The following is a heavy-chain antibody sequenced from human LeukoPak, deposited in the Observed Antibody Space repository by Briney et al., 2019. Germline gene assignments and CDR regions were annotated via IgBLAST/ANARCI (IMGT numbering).Heavy chain of an antibody. Sequence: PGGSLRLSCAASGFTFSSYSMNWVRQAPGKGLEWVSYISSSSSTIYYADSVKGRFTISRDNAKNSLYLQMNSLRAEDTAVYYCARVQGGSGSYYSVFYYYYGMDVWGQGTTVTVSS. CDR1: GFTFSSYS. V-gene: IGHV3-48*01. J-gene: IGHJ6*02. CDR2: ISSSSSTI. CDR3: ARVQGGSGSYYSVFYYYYGMDV. D-gene: IGHD3-10*01.